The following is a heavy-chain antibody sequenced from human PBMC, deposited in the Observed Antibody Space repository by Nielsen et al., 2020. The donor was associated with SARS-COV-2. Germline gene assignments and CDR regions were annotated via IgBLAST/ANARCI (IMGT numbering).Heavy chain of an antibody. CDR3: AKDWCYEGSGSDRRSCASDI. CDR2: ISYDGSKK. CDR1: GFTFSSYA. D-gene: IGHD3-10*01. Sequence: GESLKISCAASGFTFSSYAMHWVRQAPGKGLEWVAVISYDGSKKYYADSVKGRFTISRDNSKNTLYLQMNSLRAEDTAVYHCAKDWCYEGSGSDRRSCASDIWGQGTLVTVSS. V-gene: IGHV3-30*04. J-gene: IGHJ3*02.